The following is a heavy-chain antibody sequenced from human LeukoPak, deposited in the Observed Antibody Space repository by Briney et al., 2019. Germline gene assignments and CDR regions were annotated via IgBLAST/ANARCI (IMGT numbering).Heavy chain of an antibody. Sequence: ASVKVSCMASGYTFSDYNMHWVRLALGQGLEWMGWINPNSGGTNYAQKFQGRVTMTEDTSTDTAYMELSSLRSEDTAVYYCTQYSRYYDSSGFYRLGFWGQGTLVTVSS. CDR2: INPNSGGT. CDR1: GYTFSDYN. CDR3: TQYSRYYDSSGFYRLGF. V-gene: IGHV1-2*02. J-gene: IGHJ4*02. D-gene: IGHD3-22*01.